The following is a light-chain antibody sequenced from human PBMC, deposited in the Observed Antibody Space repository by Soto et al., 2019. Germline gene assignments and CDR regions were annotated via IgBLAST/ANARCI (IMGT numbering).Light chain of an antibody. V-gene: IGLV1-51*01. CDR1: SSNIGRNY. CDR2: DNN. J-gene: IGLJ2*01. CDR3: VAWDTSLRAVI. Sequence: QAVVTQPPSVSAAPGQTVTISCSGGSSNIGRNYVSWYQQLPRTAPKLLISDNNRRPSGTPDRFSGSKSGTSATLGITGLQTGDEADYYCVAWDTSLRAVIFGGGTQLTVL.